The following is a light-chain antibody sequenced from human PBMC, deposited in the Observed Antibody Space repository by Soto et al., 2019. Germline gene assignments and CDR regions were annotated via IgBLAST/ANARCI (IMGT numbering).Light chain of an antibody. V-gene: IGKV3-20*01. CDR3: QQYGSSSIN. CDR2: GAS. Sequence: IVSTQSPATLSLPPVAIATLSCSSSQSFSSTYLAWYQQKPGQAPRLLIYGASSRATGIPDRFSGSGSGTDFTLTITRLEPEDFAVYYCQQYGSSSINFGQGTRLEI. J-gene: IGKJ5*01. CDR1: QSFSSTY.